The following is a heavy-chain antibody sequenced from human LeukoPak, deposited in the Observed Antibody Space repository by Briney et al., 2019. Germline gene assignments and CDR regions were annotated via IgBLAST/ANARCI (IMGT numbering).Heavy chain of an antibody. V-gene: IGHV3-30-3*01. CDR3: EAYSSSSATYFDY. Sequence: GGSLRLSCAAPGFTFRTYAMYWVRQAPGKGLEWVAAISYDGSNKYYADSVKGRFTISRDNSNNTLYLQMNSLRAEDTANCAREAYSSSSATYFDYWGQGTLVTVSS. CDR1: GFTFRTYA. CDR2: ISYDGSNK. D-gene: IGHD6-6*01. J-gene: IGHJ4*02.